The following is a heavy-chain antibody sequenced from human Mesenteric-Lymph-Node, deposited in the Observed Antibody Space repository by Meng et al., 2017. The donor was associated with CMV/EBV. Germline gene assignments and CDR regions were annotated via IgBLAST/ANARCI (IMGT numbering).Heavy chain of an antibody. V-gene: IGHV1-69*05. CDR3: ARSSGSLTFDI. CDR1: GGTFSSYA. J-gene: IGHJ3*02. CDR2: IIPIFGTP. D-gene: IGHD3-10*01. Sequence: SVKVSCKASGGTFSSYAISWVRQAPAQGLESMGGIIPIFGTPNYAQKFQGRVTITTDESTSTAYMELSRLRSDDTAVYYCARSSGSLTFDIWGQGTMVTVSS.